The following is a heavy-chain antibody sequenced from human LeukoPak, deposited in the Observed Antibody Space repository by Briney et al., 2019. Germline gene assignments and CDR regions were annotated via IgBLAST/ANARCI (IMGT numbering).Heavy chain of an antibody. Sequence: SETLSLTCTVSGGSISSGGYYWSWIRQHPGKGLEWIGYIYYSGSTYYNPSLKSRVTISVDTSKNQFSLKLSSVTAADTAVYYXARGAPDYGGNEPIDYWGQGTLVTVSS. CDR1: GGSISSGGYY. V-gene: IGHV4-31*03. CDR2: IYYSGST. CDR3: ARGAPDYGGNEPIDY. D-gene: IGHD4-23*01. J-gene: IGHJ4*02.